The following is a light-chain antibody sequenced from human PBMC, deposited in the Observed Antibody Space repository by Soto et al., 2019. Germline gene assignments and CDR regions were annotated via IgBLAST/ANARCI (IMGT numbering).Light chain of an antibody. V-gene: IGKV1-39*01. J-gene: IGKJ2*01. CDR3: QQSDSTPYT. CDR1: QTISTY. Sequence: DIQMTQSPSSLSASVGDRVTITRRASQTISTYVNWYQQKPGKAPRLLIYDASSLLSGVPSRFSGSGSGTDFTLTIASLQPEDFSTYYCQQSDSTPYTFGQGTKVEI. CDR2: DAS.